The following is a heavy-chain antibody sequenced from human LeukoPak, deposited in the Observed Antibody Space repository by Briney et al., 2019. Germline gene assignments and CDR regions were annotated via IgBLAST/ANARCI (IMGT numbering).Heavy chain of an antibody. V-gene: IGHV3-7*01. J-gene: IGHJ4*02. Sequence: PGGSLRLSCAASGFSFSSYWMSWVRQVSGKGLEWVANINQDGSVTHYMGSVKGRFTVSRDLAKNSVYLQMNSLRVDDTAIYYCARDPWAGDYGYGSFDYWGQGTLVIVSS. D-gene: IGHD4-17*01. CDR3: ARDPWAGDYGYGSFDY. CDR2: INQDGSVT. CDR1: GFSFSSYW.